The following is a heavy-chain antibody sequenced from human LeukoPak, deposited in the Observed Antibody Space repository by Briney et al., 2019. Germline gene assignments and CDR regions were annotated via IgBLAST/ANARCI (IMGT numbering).Heavy chain of an antibody. J-gene: IGHJ3*02. CDR3: ARAPLTVVVDAFDI. D-gene: IGHD2-15*01. CDR2: IYSDGST. V-gene: IGHV3-53*01. CDR1: GFTVSNNY. Sequence: GGSLRLSCAASGFTVSNNYMSWVRQAPGKGLEWVSVIYSDGSTYYADSVKGRFIISRDNSKNTLYLQMNSLRVEDTAVYYCARAPLTVVVDAFDIWGQGTMVTVSS.